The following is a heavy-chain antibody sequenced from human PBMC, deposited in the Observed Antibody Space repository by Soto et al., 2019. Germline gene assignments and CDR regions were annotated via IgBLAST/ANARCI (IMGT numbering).Heavy chain of an antibody. CDR2: IWYDGIKT. V-gene: IGHV3-33*01. D-gene: IGHD2-2*01. CDR1: GFTFSSYG. CDR3: ARDRNIVVVPAAIADF. Sequence: QVQLVESGGGVVQPGRSLRLSCAASGFTFSSYGMHWVRQAPGKGLEWVAVIWYDGIKTHYADSVKGRFTISRDNSKNLLYLEMNSLRLEDMAVYYCARDRNIVVVPAAIADFWCQATLVTVSS. J-gene: IGHJ4*02.